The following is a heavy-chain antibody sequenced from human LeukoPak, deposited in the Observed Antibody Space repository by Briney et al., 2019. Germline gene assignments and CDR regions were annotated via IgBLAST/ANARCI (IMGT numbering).Heavy chain of an antibody. V-gene: IGHV1-2*02. CDR1: GYTFTGYY. CDR3: ARDVDFWSGYLNHDAFDI. CDR2: INPNSGGT. D-gene: IGHD3-3*01. Sequence: ASVKVSCKASGYTFTGYYMHWVRQAPGQGLEWMGWINPNSGGTNYAQKFQGRVTMTRDTSISTAYMELSRLRSDDTAVYYCARDVDFWSGYLNHDAFDIWGQGTMVTVSS. J-gene: IGHJ3*02.